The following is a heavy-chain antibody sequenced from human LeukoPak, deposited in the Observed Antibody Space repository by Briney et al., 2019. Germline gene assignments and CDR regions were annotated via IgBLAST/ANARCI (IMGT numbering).Heavy chain of an antibody. D-gene: IGHD6-19*01. CDR1: GFTFSRYS. CDR3: ARSVAVAGKGDDY. CDR2: ISYDGSNK. V-gene: IGHV3-30*03. Sequence: PGGSLRLSCAASGFTFSRYSMNWVRQAPGKGLEWVAVISYDGSNKYYADSVKGRFTISRDNSKNTLYPQMNSLRAEDTAVYYCARSVAVAGKGDDYWGQGTLVTVSS. J-gene: IGHJ4*02.